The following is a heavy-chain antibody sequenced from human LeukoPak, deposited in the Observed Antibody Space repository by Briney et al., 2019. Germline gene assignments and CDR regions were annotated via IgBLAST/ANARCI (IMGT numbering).Heavy chain of an antibody. V-gene: IGHV1-69*04. CDR2: IIPILGIA. D-gene: IGHD6-13*01. Sequence: ASVKVSCKASGDTFSSYAISWVRQAPGQGLEWMGRIIPILGIANYAQKFQGRVTITADKSTSTAYMELSSLRSEDTAVYYCARENQQLVSYYYYYYGMDVWGQGTTVTVSS. CDR1: GDTFSSYA. CDR3: ARENQQLVSYYYYYYGMDV. J-gene: IGHJ6*02.